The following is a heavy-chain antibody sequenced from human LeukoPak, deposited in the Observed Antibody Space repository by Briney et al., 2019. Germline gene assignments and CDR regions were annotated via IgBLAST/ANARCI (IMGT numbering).Heavy chain of an antibody. CDR3: ARDVGTALVTGDY. V-gene: IGHV4-39*07. D-gene: IGHD5-18*01. CDR1: GGSISSSSYY. Sequence: PSETLSLTCTVSGGSISSSSYYWGWIRQPPGKGLEWIGSIYHSGSANYNPSLKSRVTISVDKSKNQLSLKLISVTAADTAVYYCARDVGTALVTGDYWGQGTLVTVSS. J-gene: IGHJ4*02. CDR2: IYHSGSA.